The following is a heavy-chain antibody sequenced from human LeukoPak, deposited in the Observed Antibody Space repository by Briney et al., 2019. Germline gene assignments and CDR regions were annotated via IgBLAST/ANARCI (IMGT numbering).Heavy chain of an antibody. J-gene: IGHJ4*02. CDR3: AREDPYGSGSYFDY. CDR2: ISYDGSNK. V-gene: IGHV3-30*04. Sequence: GGSLRLSCAAAGFTFSSNAMHWVRQAPGNGLEWVAVISYDGSNKYYADSVKGRFTIYRDNSKNKQYLQMNSLRAEDTAVYYCAREDPYGSGSYFDYWGQATLVTDSS. D-gene: IGHD3-10*01. CDR1: GFTFSSNA.